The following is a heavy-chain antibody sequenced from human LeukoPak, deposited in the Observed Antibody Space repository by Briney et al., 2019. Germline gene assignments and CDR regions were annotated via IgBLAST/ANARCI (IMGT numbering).Heavy chain of an antibody. CDR1: GGSISSSSYY. Sequence: SETLSLTCTVSGGSISSSSYYWGWIRQPPGKGLEWIGSIYYSGSTYYNPSLKSRVTISVDTSKNQFSLKLSSVTAADTAVYYCARRESSGYSSGWPFDYWGREPWSPSPQ. D-gene: IGHD6-19*01. J-gene: IGHJ4*02. V-gene: IGHV4-39*01. CDR2: IYYSGST. CDR3: ARRESSGYSSGWPFDY.